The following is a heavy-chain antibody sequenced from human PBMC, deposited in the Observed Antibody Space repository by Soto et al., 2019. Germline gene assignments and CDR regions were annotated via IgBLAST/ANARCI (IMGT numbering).Heavy chain of an antibody. CDR2: ISWNSGSI. CDR1: GFTFDDYA. D-gene: IGHD5-18*01. J-gene: IGHJ4*02. V-gene: IGHV3-9*01. Sequence: EVQLVASGGGLVQPGRSLRLSCAASGFTFDDYAMHWVRQAPGKGLEWVSGISWNSGSIGYADSVKGRFTISRDNAKNSMYLQMNILRAEYTALYYCARFAEMDTIGFDYWGQGTLVNVSS. CDR3: ARFAEMDTIGFDY.